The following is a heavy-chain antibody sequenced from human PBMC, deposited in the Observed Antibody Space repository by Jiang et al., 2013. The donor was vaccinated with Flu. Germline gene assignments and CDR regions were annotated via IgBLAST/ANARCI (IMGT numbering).Heavy chain of an antibody. J-gene: IGHJ1*01. CDR3: ARDGPTVVVTADLQH. D-gene: IGHD2-21*02. CDR1: GFTFSDYY. CDR2: ISSSGSSI. V-gene: IGHV3-11*04. Sequence: ASGFTFSDYYMSWIRQAPGKGLEWVSYISSSGSSIYYTDSVKGRFTISRDNAKNSLYLQMNSLRAEDTAVYYCARDGPTVVVTADLQHWGQGSLVTVSS.